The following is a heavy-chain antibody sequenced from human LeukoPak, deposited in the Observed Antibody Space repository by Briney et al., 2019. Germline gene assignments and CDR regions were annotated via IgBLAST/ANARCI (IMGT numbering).Heavy chain of an antibody. D-gene: IGHD6-13*01. CDR2: IRSKANNYAT. J-gene: IGHJ4*02. CDR1: GFTFSDSA. Sequence: GGSLKLSCAASGFTFSDSAIHWVRQASGKGLEWVGRIRSKANNYATEYAASVKGRFSISRDDSNNTAYLQMNSLKTEDTAVYYCTRHETIPSPGAPGLDYWGQGTLVTVSS. V-gene: IGHV3-73*01. CDR3: TRHETIPSPGAPGLDY.